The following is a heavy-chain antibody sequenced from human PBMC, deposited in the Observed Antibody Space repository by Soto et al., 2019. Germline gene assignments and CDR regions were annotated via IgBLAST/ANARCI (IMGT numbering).Heavy chain of an antibody. CDR1: GFTFSSYA. J-gene: IGHJ6*02. Sequence: EVQLVESGGGLVQPGGSLRLSCAASGFTFSSYAMSWVRQAPGKGLEWVSAISGSGGSTYYADSVKGRFTISRDNSKNTLYLQMNSLRAEDTAVYYCAKGDCSSTSCYTHYYYYGMDVWGQGTTVTVSS. CDR3: AKGDCSSTSCYTHYYYYGMDV. CDR2: ISGSGGST. V-gene: IGHV3-23*04. D-gene: IGHD2-2*01.